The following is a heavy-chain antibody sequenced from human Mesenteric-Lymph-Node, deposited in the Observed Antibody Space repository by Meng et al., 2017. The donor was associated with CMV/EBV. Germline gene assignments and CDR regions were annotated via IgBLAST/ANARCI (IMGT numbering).Heavy chain of an antibody. D-gene: IGHD3-10*01. Sequence: GESLKISCAASGRNFDRYWMHWVRQVPGKGLVWASRIISDESSTIYADSVKGRFTISRDNAKNTLYLQMNSLRAEDTAVYYCATGPMSAFEIWGPGTMVTVSS. V-gene: IGHV3-74*01. CDR3: ATGPMSAFEI. CDR2: IISDESST. J-gene: IGHJ3*02. CDR1: GRNFDRYW.